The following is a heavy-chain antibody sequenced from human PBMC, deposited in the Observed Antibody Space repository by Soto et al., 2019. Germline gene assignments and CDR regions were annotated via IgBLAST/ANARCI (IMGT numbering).Heavy chain of an antibody. CDR1: GGSISSYY. CDR2: IYYSGST. J-gene: IGHJ6*02. CDR3: ARDRDRLGGGMDV. V-gene: IGHV4-59*01. D-gene: IGHD3-16*01. Sequence: SETLSLTCTVSGGSISSYYWSWIRQPPGKGLEWIGYIYYSGSTNYNPSLKSRVTISVDTSKNQFSLKLSSVTAADTAVYYCARDRDRLGGGMDVWGQGTTVTVSS.